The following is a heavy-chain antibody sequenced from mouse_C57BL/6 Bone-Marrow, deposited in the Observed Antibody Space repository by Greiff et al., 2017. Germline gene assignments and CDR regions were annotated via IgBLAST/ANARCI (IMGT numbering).Heavy chain of an antibody. CDR1: GFNIKDDY. D-gene: IGHD1-1*01. J-gene: IGHJ4*01. CDR3: TTAAYYYGSSYYAMDY. V-gene: IGHV14-4*01. CDR2: IDPGNGDT. Sequence: EVKLLESGAELVRPGASVKLSCTASGFNIKDDYMHWVKQRPEQGLEWIGWIDPGNGDTEYASKFQGKATITADTSSNTAYLQLRSLTSEDTAVYYCTTAAYYYGSSYYAMDYWGQGTSVTVSS.